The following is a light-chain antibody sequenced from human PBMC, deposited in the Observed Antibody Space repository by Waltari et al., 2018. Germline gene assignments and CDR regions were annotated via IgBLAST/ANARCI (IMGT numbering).Light chain of an antibody. CDR1: QSISTY. CDR2: GAS. V-gene: IGKV1-39*01. CDR3: QQSFGAPLT. J-gene: IGKJ4*01. Sequence: DIQMTQSPSSLSASVGDRVTITCRPSQSISTYLIWYQQKPGKAPQLLIYGASTLQSGVPSRFRGSGSGTYFTLTITSLQPEDFATYYCQQSFGAPLTFGGGTKVEIK.